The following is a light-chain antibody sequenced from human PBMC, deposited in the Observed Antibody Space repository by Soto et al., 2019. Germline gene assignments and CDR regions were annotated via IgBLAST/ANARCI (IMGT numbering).Light chain of an antibody. Sequence: DIQMTQSPSTLSASLGDRVTITCRASQSISSWLAWYQQKPGKAPKLLIYKASSLESGVPSRFSGSGSGTEFILTISSLQPDDFATYYCQQYYTYPWTFGQGTKVDIK. J-gene: IGKJ1*01. CDR2: KAS. CDR3: QQYYTYPWT. CDR1: QSISSW. V-gene: IGKV1-5*03.